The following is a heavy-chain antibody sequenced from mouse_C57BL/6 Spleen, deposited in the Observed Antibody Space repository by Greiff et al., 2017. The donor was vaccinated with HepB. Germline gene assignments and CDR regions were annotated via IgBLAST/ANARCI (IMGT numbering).Heavy chain of an antibody. J-gene: IGHJ2*01. CDR2: IDPETGGT. V-gene: IGHV1-15*01. CDR3: TRRGLPDFDY. Sequence: VKLQESGAELVRPGASVTLSCKASGYTFTDYEMHWVKQTPVHGLEWIGAIDPETGGTAYNQKFKGKAILTADKSSSTAYMELRSLTSEDSAVYYCTRRGLPDFDYWGQGTTLTVSS. D-gene: IGHD3-1*01. CDR1: GYTFTDYE.